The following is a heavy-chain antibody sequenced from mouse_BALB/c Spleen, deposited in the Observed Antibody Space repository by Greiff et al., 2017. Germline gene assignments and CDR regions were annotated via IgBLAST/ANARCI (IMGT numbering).Heavy chain of an antibody. CDR3: ARDGRYYAMDY. CDR1: GFTFTDYY. Sequence: EVMLVESGGGLVQPGGSLRLSCATSGFTFTDYYMSWVRQPPGKALEWLGFIRNKANGYTTEYSASVKGRFTISRDNSQSILYLQMNTLRAEDSATYYCARDGRYYAMDYWGQGTSVTVSS. V-gene: IGHV7-3*02. D-gene: IGHD6-1*01. CDR2: IRNKANGYTT. J-gene: IGHJ4*01.